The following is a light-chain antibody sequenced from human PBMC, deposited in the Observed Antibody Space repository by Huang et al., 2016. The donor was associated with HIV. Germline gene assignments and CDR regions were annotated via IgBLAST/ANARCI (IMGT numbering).Light chain of an antibody. J-gene: IGKJ3*01. V-gene: IGKV1-39*01. CDR2: STF. CDR3: QQSYSSPRVS. Sequence: DIQMTQSPSSLSASIGDRVNITCRALRNIGNRLNWYQQKPGRAPKLLIFSTFSLETGVPSRFSGSGSGTDFALTISSLQPEDFATYSCQQSYSSPRVSFGPGTTVDIK. CDR1: RNIGNR.